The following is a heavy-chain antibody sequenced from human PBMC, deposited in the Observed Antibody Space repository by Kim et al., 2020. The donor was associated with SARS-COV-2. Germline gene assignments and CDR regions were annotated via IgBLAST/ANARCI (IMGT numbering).Heavy chain of an antibody. Sequence: YAEYGKGRCTSSRDNSQNTVYLQMNGLRAEDTALYYCAKGTGSGWYFFDGWGQGTLVTVSS. J-gene: IGHJ4*02. V-gene: IGHV3-23*01. D-gene: IGHD6-19*01. CDR3: AKGTGSGWYFFDG.